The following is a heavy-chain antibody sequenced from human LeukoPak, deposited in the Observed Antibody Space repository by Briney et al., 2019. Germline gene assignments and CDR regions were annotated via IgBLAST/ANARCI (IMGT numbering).Heavy chain of an antibody. Sequence: GGSLRLSCAVSGLTFSSYWMHWVRQGPGKGLVWVSRIISDGSSATYADSVKGRFTVSRDNAKNTMYLQMNSLRAEDTAVYYCVRDSYYQPDYWGQGTLVTVSS. D-gene: IGHD3-10*01. J-gene: IGHJ4*02. CDR1: GLTFSSYW. V-gene: IGHV3-74*01. CDR3: VRDSYYQPDY. CDR2: IISDGSSA.